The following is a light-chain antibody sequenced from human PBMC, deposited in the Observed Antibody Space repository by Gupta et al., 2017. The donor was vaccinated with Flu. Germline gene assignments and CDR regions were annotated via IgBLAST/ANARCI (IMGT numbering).Light chain of an antibody. CDR3: QQFNSSPYT. CDR1: QTLTNNY. Sequence: GTLSLSPGGRATLSCRASQTLTNNYLAWYQQKLGQPPRLLIYGASTRATGIPDRFSGSGSGTDFTLTISKLDPEDFAVYYCQQFNSSPYTFGQGTKLEI. V-gene: IGKV3-20*01. CDR2: GAS. J-gene: IGKJ2*01.